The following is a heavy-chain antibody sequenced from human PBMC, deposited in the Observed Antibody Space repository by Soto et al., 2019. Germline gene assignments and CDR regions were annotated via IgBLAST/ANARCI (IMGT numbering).Heavy chain of an antibody. CDR3: TTDLGDTAPRGYYYYGMDV. V-gene: IGHV3-15*07. Sequence: GGSLRLSCAASGFTFSNAWMNWVRQAPGKGLEWVGRIKSKTNCGTTDYAAPVKGRFNISRDDSKNTLYLQMNSLKTEDTAVYYCTTDLGDTAPRGYYYYGMDVWGQGTTVTVSS. J-gene: IGHJ6*02. D-gene: IGHD5-18*01. CDR1: GFTFSNAW. CDR2: IKSKTNCGTT.